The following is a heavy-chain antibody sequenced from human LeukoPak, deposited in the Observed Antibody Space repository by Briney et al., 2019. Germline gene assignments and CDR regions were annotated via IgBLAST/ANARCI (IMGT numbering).Heavy chain of an antibody. CDR2: IYTSGST. V-gene: IGHV4-4*07. CDR3: ARDISYYYDSSGSPDY. J-gene: IGHJ4*02. D-gene: IGHD3-22*01. Sequence: SETLSLTCTVSGGSISSYYWSWIRQPAGKGLEWTGRIYTSGSTNYNPSLKSRVTMSVDTSKNQFSLKLSSVTAADTAVYYCARDISYYYDSSGSPDYWGQGTLVTVSS. CDR1: GGSISSYY.